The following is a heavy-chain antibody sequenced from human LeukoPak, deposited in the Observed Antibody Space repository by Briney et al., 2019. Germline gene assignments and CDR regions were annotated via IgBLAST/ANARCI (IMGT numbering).Heavy chain of an antibody. V-gene: IGHV5-51*01. CDR2: IYPGDSDT. CDR3: ARTYSSREYGMDV. CDR1: GYSFTSYW. D-gene: IGHD6-13*01. Sequence: GESLKISCKGSGYSFTSYWIGWARQMPGKGLEWMGIIYPGDSDTRYSPSFQGQVTISADKSISTAYLQWSSLKASDTAMYYCARTYSSREYGMDVWGQGTTVTVSS. J-gene: IGHJ6*02.